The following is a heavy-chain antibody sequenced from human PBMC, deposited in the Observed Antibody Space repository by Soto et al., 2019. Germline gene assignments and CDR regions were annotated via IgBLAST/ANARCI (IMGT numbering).Heavy chain of an antibody. CDR2: IKQDGSEK. CDR1: GFTFSSYW. CDR3: ARVSLQQLVTSWGIAEYFQH. J-gene: IGHJ1*01. V-gene: IGHV3-7*01. D-gene: IGHD6-13*01. Sequence: GGSLRLSCAASGFTFSSYWMSWVRQAPGKGLEWVANIKQDGSEKYYVDSVKGRFTISRDNAKNSLYLQMNSLRAEDTAVYYCARVSLQQLVTSWGIAEYFQHWGQGTLVTVSS.